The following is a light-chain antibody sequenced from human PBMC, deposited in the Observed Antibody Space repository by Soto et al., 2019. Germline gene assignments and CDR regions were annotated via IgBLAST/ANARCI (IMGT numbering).Light chain of an antibody. CDR1: SSDVGSYNL. CDR3: CSYAGSKTLI. Sequence: QSALTQPASVSGSPGQSITISCTGTSSDVGSYNLVSWYQQHPGKVPKLMIYEGSQRPSGVSNRFSASKSGNTASLTISGLQAEDEADYYCCSYAGSKTLIFGGGTKLTVL. V-gene: IGLV2-23*01. CDR2: EGS. J-gene: IGLJ2*01.